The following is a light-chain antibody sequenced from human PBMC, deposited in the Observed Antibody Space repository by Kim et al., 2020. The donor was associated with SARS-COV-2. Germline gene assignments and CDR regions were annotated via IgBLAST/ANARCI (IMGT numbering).Light chain of an antibody. V-gene: IGKV3-20*01. CDR1: QSVSSSY. J-gene: IGKJ1*01. CDR3: QQYGSSRNP. Sequence: EIVLTQSPGTLSLSPGERATLSCRASQSVSSSYLAWYQQKPGQAPRLLIYGASSRATGIPDRFSGSGSGTDFTLTISRLEPEDFAVYYCQQYGSSRNPFGQGTKVDIK. CDR2: GAS.